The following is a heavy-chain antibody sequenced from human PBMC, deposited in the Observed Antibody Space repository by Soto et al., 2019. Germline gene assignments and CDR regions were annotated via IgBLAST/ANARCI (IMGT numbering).Heavy chain of an antibody. CDR1: GYTFTGYY. CDR3: AREQLVLGWYYYGMDV. CDR2: INPNSGGT. Sequence: ASVKVSCKASGYTFTGYYMHWVRQAPGQGLEWKGWINPNSGGTNYAQKFQGWVTMTRDTSISTAYMELSRLRSDDTAVYYCAREQLVLGWYYYGMDVWGQGTTVTVSS. J-gene: IGHJ6*02. D-gene: IGHD6-6*01. V-gene: IGHV1-2*04.